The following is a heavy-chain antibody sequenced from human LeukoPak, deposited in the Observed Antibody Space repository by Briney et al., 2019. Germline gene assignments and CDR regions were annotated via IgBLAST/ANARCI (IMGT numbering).Heavy chain of an antibody. CDR1: GGSISSYY. D-gene: IGHD2-15*01. CDR3: ARVPQYCSGGSCFDP. J-gene: IGHJ5*02. Sequence: SETLSLTCTVSGGSISSYYWSWIRQPAGKGLEWIGRIYTSGSTNYNPSLKSRVTMSVDTSKKQFSLKLSSVTAAAKAVYYCARVPQYCSGGSCFDPWGQGTLVTVSS. V-gene: IGHV4-4*07. CDR2: IYTSGST.